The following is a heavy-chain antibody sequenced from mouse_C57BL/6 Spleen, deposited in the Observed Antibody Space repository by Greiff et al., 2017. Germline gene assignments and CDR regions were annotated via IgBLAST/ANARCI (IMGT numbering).Heavy chain of an antibody. V-gene: IGHV1-80*01. D-gene: IGHD1-1*01. J-gene: IGHJ1*03. CDR2: IYPGDGDT. Sequence: VQLQQSGAELVKPGASVKISCKASGYAFSSYWMNWVKQRPGQGLEWIGQIYPGDGDTNYNGKFKGKATLTADKSSSTAYMQLSSLTSEDSAVYFCARSYYGSSGYFDVWGTGTTVTVAS. CDR3: ARSYYGSSGYFDV. CDR1: GYAFSSYW.